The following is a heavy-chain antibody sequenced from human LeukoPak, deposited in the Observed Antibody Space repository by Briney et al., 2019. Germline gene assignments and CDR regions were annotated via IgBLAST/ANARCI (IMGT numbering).Heavy chain of an antibody. D-gene: IGHD6-13*01. J-gene: IGHJ5*02. CDR1: GYTFTGYY. V-gene: IGHV1-2*02. Sequence: ASVKVSCKASGYTFTGYYMHWVRQAPGQGLEWMGWINPNSGGTNYAQKFQGRVTMTRDTSISTAYMELSRLRSDDTAVYYCAKDGATRIAAAFPNWFNPWGQGTLVTVSS. CDR2: INPNSGGT. CDR3: AKDGATRIAAAFPNWFNP.